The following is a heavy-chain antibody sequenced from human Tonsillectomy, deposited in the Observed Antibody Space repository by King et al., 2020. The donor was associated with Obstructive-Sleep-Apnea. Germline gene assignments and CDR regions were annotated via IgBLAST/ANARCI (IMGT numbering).Heavy chain of an antibody. CDR3: ARGTNFDWVQTKSGGIDY. D-gene: IGHD3-9*01. CDR2: IYYSGRT. CDR1: GGSISSYY. Sequence: VQLQESGPGLVKPSETLSLTCTVSGGSISSYYWSWIRQPPGKGLEGIGYIYYSGRTNYNPSLKSRVAISVDTSKNQFSLRLSSVTAADTAVYYCARGTNFDWVQTKSGGIDYWGQGTLVTVSS. J-gene: IGHJ4*02. V-gene: IGHV4-59*01.